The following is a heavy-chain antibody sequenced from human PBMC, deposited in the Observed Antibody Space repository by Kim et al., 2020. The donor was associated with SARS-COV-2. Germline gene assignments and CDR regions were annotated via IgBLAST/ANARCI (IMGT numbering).Heavy chain of an antibody. D-gene: IGHD6-13*01. CDR3: ARGQGSSWYLDY. J-gene: IGHJ4*02. V-gene: IGHV6-1*01. Sequence: DYAVSVKSRITINPDTSKNQFSQQLNSVTPEDTAVYYCARGQGSSWYLDYWGQGTLVTVSS.